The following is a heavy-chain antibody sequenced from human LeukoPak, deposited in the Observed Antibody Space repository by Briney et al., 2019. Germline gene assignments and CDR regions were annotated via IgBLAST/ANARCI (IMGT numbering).Heavy chain of an antibody. Sequence: PGGSLRLSCSASGFTFSSYSMNWVRQAPGKGLEWVSYISSSSSTIYYADSVKGRFTISRDNAKNSLYLQMNSLRAEDTAVYYCARWATVTAGDYWGQGTLVTVSS. CDR3: ARWATVTAGDY. D-gene: IGHD4-17*01. CDR2: ISSSSSTI. J-gene: IGHJ4*02. CDR1: GFTFSSYS. V-gene: IGHV3-48*01.